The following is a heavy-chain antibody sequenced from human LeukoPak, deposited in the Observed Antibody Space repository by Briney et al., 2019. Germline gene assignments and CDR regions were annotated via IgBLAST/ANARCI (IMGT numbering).Heavy chain of an antibody. D-gene: IGHD3-10*01. CDR1: GFTFSASS. J-gene: IGHJ6*02. Sequence: GGSLRLSCAASGFTFSASSMNWVRQAPGNGLEWVSSISSSSHYIFYADSLKGRFTISRDNAKNSLYLQMNSLRAEDTAVYYCARGFGRFGELYEHYYHFMDAWGQGTTVTVSS. V-gene: IGHV3-21*01. CDR3: ARGFGRFGELYEHYYHFMDA. CDR2: ISSSSHYI.